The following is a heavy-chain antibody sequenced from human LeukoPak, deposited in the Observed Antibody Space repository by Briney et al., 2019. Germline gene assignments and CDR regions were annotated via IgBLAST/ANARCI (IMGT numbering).Heavy chain of an antibody. CDR2: IKQDGSEK. V-gene: IGHV3-7*04. J-gene: IGHJ6*02. CDR1: GFTFSSYW. Sequence: AGGSLRLSCAASGFTFSSYWMSWVRQAPGKGLEWVANIKQDGSEKYYVDSVKGRSTISRDNAKNSLYLQMNSLRAEDTAVYYCARDRSGSGWYYYYYGMDVWGQGTTVTVSS. D-gene: IGHD6-19*01. CDR3: ARDRSGSGWYYYYYGMDV.